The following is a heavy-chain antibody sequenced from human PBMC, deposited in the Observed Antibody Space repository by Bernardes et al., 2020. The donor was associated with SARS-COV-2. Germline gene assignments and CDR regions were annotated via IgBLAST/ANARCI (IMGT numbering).Heavy chain of an antibody. CDR3: ARALMVRGVIIPETAYYYYYGMDV. CDR2: INPNYGDT. CDR1: GYTFTAYN. D-gene: IGHD3-10*01. Sequence: ASVKVSCKASGYTFTAYNIHWLRQTPGQGLEWMGWINPNYGDTNSAQKFQGRVTMTRDTSISTAYMELSRLRSDDTAVYYCARALMVRGVIIPETAYYYYYGMDVWGQGTTVTVSS. V-gene: IGHV1-2*02. J-gene: IGHJ6*02.